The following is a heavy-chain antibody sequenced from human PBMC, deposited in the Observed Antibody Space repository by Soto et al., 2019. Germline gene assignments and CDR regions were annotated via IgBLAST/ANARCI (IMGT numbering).Heavy chain of an antibody. CDR2: ISEDGGTE. Sequence: QRLSCTASGFPFTSYNFHWVRQAPGKGLEWVAVISEDGGTEYFADAVRGRFLISKDTSKNTVYLQMNSLRPEDTGTYFCARRLAPTVSALGYWGQGTLVPVSS. V-gene: IGHV3-30-3*01. D-gene: IGHD4-4*01. CDR1: GFPFTSYN. J-gene: IGHJ4*02. CDR3: ARRLAPTVSALGY.